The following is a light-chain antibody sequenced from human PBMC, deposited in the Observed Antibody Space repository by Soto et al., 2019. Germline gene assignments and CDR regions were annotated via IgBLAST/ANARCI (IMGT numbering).Light chain of an antibody. V-gene: IGLV2-14*01. CDR1: SSDVGGYNY. CDR2: EVS. CDR3: SSYTSSSTRV. J-gene: IGLJ1*01. Sequence: QSVLTQPASVSGSPGQSITISCTGTSSDVGGYNYVSWYQQHPGKAPKLMIYEVSNRPSGVSNLFSGSKSGNTASLTISGLQAEDEAYYYCSSYTSSSTRVFGTGTKLTVL.